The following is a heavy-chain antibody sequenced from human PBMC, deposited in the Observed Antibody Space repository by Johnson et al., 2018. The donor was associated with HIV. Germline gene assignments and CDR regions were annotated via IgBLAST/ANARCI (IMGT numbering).Heavy chain of an antibody. V-gene: IGHV3-30*02. CDR2: IRYDGSNK. Sequence: QVQLVESGGGLVQPGRSLRLSCAASGFTFSSYGMHWVRQAPGKGLEWVAFIRYDGSNKYYADSVKGRFTISRDNSKNTLYLQMNSRRAEDTAVYYCAKDWDVVVTADDGFDIWGQGTMVTVSS. CDR3: AKDWDVVVTADDGFDI. D-gene: IGHD2-21*02. CDR1: GFTFSSYG. J-gene: IGHJ3*02.